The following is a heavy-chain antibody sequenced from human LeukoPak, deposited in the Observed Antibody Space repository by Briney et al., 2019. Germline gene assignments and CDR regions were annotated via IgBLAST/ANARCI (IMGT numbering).Heavy chain of an antibody. Sequence: ASVKVSCKASGYTFTSYGISWVRQAPGQGLEWMGWISAYNGNTNYAQKLQGRVTMTTDTSTSTAYMELMHLQSDEEAVYYCARGDVVGATWYFDLWGRGTLVTVSS. CDR2: ISAYNGNT. CDR3: ARGDVVGATWYFDL. V-gene: IGHV1-18*01. D-gene: IGHD1-26*01. J-gene: IGHJ2*01. CDR1: GYTFTSYG.